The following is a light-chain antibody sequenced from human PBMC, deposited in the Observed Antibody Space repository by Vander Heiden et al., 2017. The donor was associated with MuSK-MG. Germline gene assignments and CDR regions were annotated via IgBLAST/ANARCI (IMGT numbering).Light chain of an antibody. V-gene: IGKV1-39*01. J-gene: IGKJ1*01. CDR1: QTISTY. Sequence: DIQMTQSPSSLSANVGDRVTITCRATQTISTYVNWFQQTPGKAPKLLIYAATRLESGVASRFSGSGSGTDFTLTITRLQPDDFATYYCQQTDSTPWTFGQGTKVDIK. CDR2: AAT. CDR3: QQTDSTPWT.